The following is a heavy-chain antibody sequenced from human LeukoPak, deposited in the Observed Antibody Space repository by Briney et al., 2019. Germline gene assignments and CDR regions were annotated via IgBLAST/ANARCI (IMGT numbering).Heavy chain of an antibody. V-gene: IGHV1-18*01. CDR2: ISAYNGNT. CDR3: ARDRMLNGCDY. Sequence: ASVKVPCKSSGYTFTSYGISWVRQAPGQGLEWMGWISAYNGNTNYAQKLQGRVTMTTDISTSTAYMELRSLRSDDTAVYYCARDRMLNGCDYWGQGTLVTVSS. D-gene: IGHD2-8*01. J-gene: IGHJ4*02. CDR1: GYTFTSYG.